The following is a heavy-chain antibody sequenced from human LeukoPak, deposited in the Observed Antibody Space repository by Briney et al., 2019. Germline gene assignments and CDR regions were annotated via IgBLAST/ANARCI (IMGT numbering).Heavy chain of an antibody. CDR1: GGSISSYY. V-gene: IGHV4-59*01. CDR3: ARVTGYMVEDYFDS. CDR2: IYYSGST. Sequence: PSETLSLTRTVSGGSISSYYWSWIRQPPGKGLEWLGYIYYSGSTNYNPSLKSRVTISVDTSKNQFSLRLRSVTAADTAVYYCARVTGYMVEDYFDSWGQGTLVTVSS. J-gene: IGHJ4*02. D-gene: IGHD6-13*01.